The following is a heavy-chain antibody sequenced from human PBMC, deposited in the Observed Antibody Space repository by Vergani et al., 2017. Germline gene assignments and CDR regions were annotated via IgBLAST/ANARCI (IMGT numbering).Heavy chain of an antibody. CDR2: INHSGST. Sequence: QVQLQQWGAGLLKPSETLSLTCAVYGGSFSGYYWSWIRQPPGKGLEWIGEINHSGSTNYNPSLKSRVTISVDTSKNQFSLRVRSVTAADTAVYYCARDLGGTSLYYGMDVWGQGTTVTVSS. D-gene: IGHD1-26*01. V-gene: IGHV4-34*01. J-gene: IGHJ6*02. CDR1: GGSFSGYY. CDR3: ARDLGGTSLYYGMDV.